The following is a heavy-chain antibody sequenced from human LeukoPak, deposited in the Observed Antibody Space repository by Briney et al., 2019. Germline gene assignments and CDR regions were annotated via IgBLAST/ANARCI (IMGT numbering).Heavy chain of an antibody. CDR2: INPNSGGT. CDR1: GYTFTGYY. J-gene: IGHJ4*02. D-gene: IGHD4-17*01. Sequence: GASVRVSCKASGYTFTGYYIHWVRQAPGQGLEWLAWINPNSGGTNYAQKFQGRVTMTRDTSISTAYMELSRLRSDDTAVYYCAKYKSYGDRAFDYWGQGTLVTVSS. V-gene: IGHV1-2*02. CDR3: AKYKSYGDRAFDY.